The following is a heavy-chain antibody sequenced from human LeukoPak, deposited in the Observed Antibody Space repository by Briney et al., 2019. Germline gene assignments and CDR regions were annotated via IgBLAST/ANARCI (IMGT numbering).Heavy chain of an antibody. CDR1: GFTFNNYG. V-gene: IGHV3-23*01. J-gene: IGHJ5*02. Sequence: PGGSLRLSCAASGFTFNNYGLIWVRQAPGKGLEWVAAISNDGGGTMYAAFVAGRFTISRDNSKTTLFLQMNSLRAEDTALYYCAKGSSGYFADLWGQGTLVTVSS. D-gene: IGHD3-22*01. CDR3: AKGSSGYFADL. CDR2: ISNDGGGT.